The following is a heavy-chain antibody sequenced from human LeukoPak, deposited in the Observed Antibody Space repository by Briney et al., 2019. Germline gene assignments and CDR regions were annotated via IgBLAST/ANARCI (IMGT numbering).Heavy chain of an antibody. D-gene: IGHD2-15*01. CDR3: ARGGGYCSGGSCYGGDYYYYYMDV. V-gene: IGHV1-18*01. Sequence: ASVKVSCKASGYTFTSYGISWVRQAPGQGLEWMGWISAYNGNTNYAQKLQGRVTMTTDTSTSTAYMELRSLRSDDTAVYYCARGGGYCSGGSCYGGDYYYYYMDVWGEGTTVTVSS. J-gene: IGHJ6*03. CDR1: GYTFTSYG. CDR2: ISAYNGNT.